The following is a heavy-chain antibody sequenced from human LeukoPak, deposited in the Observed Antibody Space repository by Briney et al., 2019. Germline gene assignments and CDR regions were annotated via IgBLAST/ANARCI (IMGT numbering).Heavy chain of an antibody. CDR3: ARDAKAVAGDFDY. J-gene: IGHJ4*02. CDR1: GFTFSSYS. CDR2: ISSGSSYI. D-gene: IGHD6-19*01. V-gene: IGHV3-21*01. Sequence: GGSLRLSCAASGFTFSSYSMNWVRQAPGKGLAWVSSISSGSSYIYYADSVKGRFTISRDNAKNSLFLQMDSLRAEDTAVYYCARDAKAVAGDFDYWGQGTLVTVSS.